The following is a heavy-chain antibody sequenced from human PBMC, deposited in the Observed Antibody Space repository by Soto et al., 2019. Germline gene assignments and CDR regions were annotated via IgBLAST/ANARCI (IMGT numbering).Heavy chain of an antibody. CDR3: ASLEGSGNSGYDENAFGI. D-gene: IGHD5-12*01. J-gene: IGHJ3*02. CDR2: IYYSGST. Sequence: QLQLQESGPGLVKPSETLSLTCTVSGGSISSSSYYWGWIRQPPGKGLEWIGSIYYSGSTYYNPSLKSRVTISVDTAKNQFSLKLGSVTAAETAVYYCASLEGSGNSGYDENAFGIWGQGRMVTVSS. CDR1: GGSISSSSYY. V-gene: IGHV4-39*01.